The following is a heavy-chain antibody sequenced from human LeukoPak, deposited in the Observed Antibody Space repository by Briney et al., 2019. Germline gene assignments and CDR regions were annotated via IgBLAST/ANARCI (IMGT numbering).Heavy chain of an antibody. V-gene: IGHV4-30-4*08. J-gene: IGHJ4*02. D-gene: IGHD2-2*01. CDR3: ARGGYCSSTSCPPLRAFDY. CDR2: IYYSGST. Sequence: PSETLSLTCAVYGGSFSGYYWSWIRQPPGKGLEWIGYIYYSGSTYYNPSLKSRVTISVDTSKNQFSLKLSSVTAADTAVYYCARGGYCSSTSCPPLRAFDYWGQGTLVTVSS. CDR1: GGSFSGYY.